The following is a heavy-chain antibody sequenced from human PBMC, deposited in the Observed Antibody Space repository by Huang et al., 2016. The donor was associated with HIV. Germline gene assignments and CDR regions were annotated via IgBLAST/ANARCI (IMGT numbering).Heavy chain of an antibody. V-gene: IGHV3-30*18. D-gene: IGHD6-19*01. CDR2: NAADGSGQ. Sequence: VRLVQSGGGVVQPGRSLRLSCAASGITFRNYAMHWVRQAPGKGLEWVAGNAADGSGQYYVDSGKGRFIISKDNSNETLFLEMRSLKSEDTAVYFCAKDQGQWLAYFDSWGQGTLVTVSS. CDR3: AKDQGQWLAYFDS. CDR1: GITFRNYA. J-gene: IGHJ4*02.